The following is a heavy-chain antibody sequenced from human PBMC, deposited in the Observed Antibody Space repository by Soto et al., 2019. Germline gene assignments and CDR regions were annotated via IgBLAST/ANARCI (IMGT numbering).Heavy chain of an antibody. CDR1: GYTFTSYG. Sequence: ASVKVSCKASGYTFTSYGISWVRQAPGQGLEWMGWISAYNGNTNYAQKLQGRVTMTTDTSTSTAYMELRSLRSDDTAVYYCARDSKSSTFGGVIAPFFDYWGQGTLVTVSS. CDR3: ARDSKSSTFGGVIAPFFDY. J-gene: IGHJ4*02. V-gene: IGHV1-18*01. D-gene: IGHD3-16*02. CDR2: ISAYNGNT.